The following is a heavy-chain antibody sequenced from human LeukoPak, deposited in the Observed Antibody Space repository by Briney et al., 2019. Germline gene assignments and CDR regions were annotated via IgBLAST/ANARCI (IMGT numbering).Heavy chain of an antibody. CDR3: VKDNPLDY. CDR1: GFTFSNYG. J-gene: IGHJ4*02. D-gene: IGHD1-14*01. V-gene: IGHV3-30*02. Sequence: PGGSLRLSCGASGFTFSNYGMLWVRQAPGKGLEWVAFIRYDGNNKLYADSMKGRFTISRDNSKNTLYLHINSLRAEDTAAYYCVKDNPLDYWGQGTLVSVSS. CDR2: IRYDGNNK.